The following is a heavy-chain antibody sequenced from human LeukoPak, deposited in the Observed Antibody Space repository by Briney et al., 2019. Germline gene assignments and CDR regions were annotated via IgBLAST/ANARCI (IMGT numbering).Heavy chain of an antibody. J-gene: IGHJ4*02. Sequence: SQTLSLTCTVSGDSISSGSFYWSWIRQPAGKGLEWIGRIYTSGSTNYNPSIKSRVTISVDTSKNQFSLKLSSVTAADTAVYYCARANFYAYCFESWGQGTLVTVSS. V-gene: IGHV4-61*02. CDR2: IYTSGST. D-gene: IGHD1-7*01. CDR1: GDSISSGSFY. CDR3: ARANFYAYCFES.